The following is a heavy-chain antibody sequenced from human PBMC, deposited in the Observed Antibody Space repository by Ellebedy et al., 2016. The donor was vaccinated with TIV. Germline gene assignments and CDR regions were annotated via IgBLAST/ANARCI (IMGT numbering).Heavy chain of an antibody. CDR2: ISSGGST. D-gene: IGHD3-22*01. CDR3: ARDAYYYDSSGYYYHDY. CDR1: GFTVSSNY. Sequence: GESLKISCAASGFTVSSNYMSCVRQAPGKGLEWVSVISSGGSTYYADSVKGRFTISRHNSKNTLYLQMNSLRAEDTAVYYCARDAYYYDSSGYYYHDYWGQGTLVTVSS. V-gene: IGHV3-53*04. J-gene: IGHJ4*02.